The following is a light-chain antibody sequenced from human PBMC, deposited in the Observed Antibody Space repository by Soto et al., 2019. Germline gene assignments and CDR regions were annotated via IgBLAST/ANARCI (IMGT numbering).Light chain of an antibody. V-gene: IGKV1-9*01. J-gene: IGKJ3*01. CDR1: QGIANF. CDR2: GAS. Sequence: IQLTQSPSSLSASVGDRVTISCRASQGIANFLAWYQQKPEKAPKLLIYGASTLQSGVPSRFSGSGSGTDFTLTISSLQPEDFATYYCQQLNIFPIPVGPGTKVDIK. CDR3: QQLNIFPIP.